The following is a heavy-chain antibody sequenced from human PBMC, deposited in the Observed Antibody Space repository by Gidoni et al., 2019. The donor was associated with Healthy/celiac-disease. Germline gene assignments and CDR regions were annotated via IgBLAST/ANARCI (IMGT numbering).Heavy chain of an antibody. CDR1: GFTFSSYA. Sequence: EVQLLESGGGLVQPGGSLRLSCAASGFTFSSYAMSWVRQAPGKGLEWVSAISGSGGSTYYADSVKGRFTISRDNSKNTLYLQMNSLRAEDTAVYYCAKVVGEESQYYYDSSGYYDSYFQHWGQGTLVTVSS. D-gene: IGHD3-22*01. CDR2: ISGSGGST. J-gene: IGHJ1*01. V-gene: IGHV3-23*01. CDR3: AKVVGEESQYYYDSSGYYDSYFQH.